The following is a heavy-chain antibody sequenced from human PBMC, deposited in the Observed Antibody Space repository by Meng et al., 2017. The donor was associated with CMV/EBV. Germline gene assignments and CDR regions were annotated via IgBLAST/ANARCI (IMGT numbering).Heavy chain of an antibody. CDR1: GVTFSDSY. CDR2: ISSSGSTI. D-gene: IGHD2-2*01. CDR3: ARWGAIVVVPAASDY. V-gene: IGHV3-11*04. Sequence: SGVTFSDSYVRWIPQAPGKGLEWVSYISSSGSTIYYADSVKGRFTISRDNAKNSLYLQMNSLRAEDTAVYYCARWGAIVVVPAASDYWGQGTLVTVSS. J-gene: IGHJ4*02.